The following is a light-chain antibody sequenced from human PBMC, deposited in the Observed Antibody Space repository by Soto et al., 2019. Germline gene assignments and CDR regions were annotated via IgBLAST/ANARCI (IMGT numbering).Light chain of an antibody. V-gene: IGLV4-60*02. CDR1: SGHTTYI. CDR2: LETSGSY. J-gene: IGLJ3*02. CDR3: ETWDIFTLLV. Sequence: QSVLTQSSSASASLGSSVKLTCTLSSGHTTYIIAWHQQQPGKAPRYLMKLETSGSYNKGSGVPDRFSASSSAADRYLTISNRHVDDEADYCCETWDIFTLLVFGGGTKLTVL.